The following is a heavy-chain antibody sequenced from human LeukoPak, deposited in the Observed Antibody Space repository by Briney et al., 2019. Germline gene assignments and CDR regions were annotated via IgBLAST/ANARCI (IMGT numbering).Heavy chain of an antibody. Sequence: QPGDSLRLSCRASGFTVTNFSINRVRQARGKGLEWVSFISESGTAIYYAESVKGRFTISRDIARNSVYLQMNSLRDEDTAMNYCARGPLGWSYYWGQGLLVTVSS. D-gene: IGHD3-16*01. V-gene: IGHV3-48*02. CDR2: ISESGTAI. CDR3: ARGPLGWSYY. CDR1: GFTVTNFS. J-gene: IGHJ4*02.